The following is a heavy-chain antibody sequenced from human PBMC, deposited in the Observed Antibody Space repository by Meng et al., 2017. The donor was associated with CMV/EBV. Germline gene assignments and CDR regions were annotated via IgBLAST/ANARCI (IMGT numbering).Heavy chain of an antibody. CDR2: IKQDGSEK. J-gene: IGHJ4*02. V-gene: IGHV3-7*01. D-gene: IGHD6-6*01. CDR1: GFTFSSYW. Sequence: GGSPRLSCAASGFTFSSYWMSWVRQAPGKGLEWVANIKQDGSEKYYVDSVKGRFTISRDNAKNSLYLQMNSLRAEDTAVYYCARSPRSSAPDFDYWGQGTLVTVSS. CDR3: ARSPRSSAPDFDY.